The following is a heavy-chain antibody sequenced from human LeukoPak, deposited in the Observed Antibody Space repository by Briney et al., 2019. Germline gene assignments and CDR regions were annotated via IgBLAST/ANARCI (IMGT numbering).Heavy chain of an antibody. CDR1: GGSLSTHH. D-gene: IGHD3-22*01. J-gene: IGHJ4*02. Sequence: SETLSLTCVVSGGSLSTHHWSWIRQSPGRGLEWIGYISDSGSTNYNPSLKSRVTISVDTSKNQFSLMLSSVTAADTAVYYCVRGYDSSAYYPFNYWGQGTLVTVSS. V-gene: IGHV4-59*11. CDR2: ISDSGST. CDR3: VRGYDSSAYYPFNY.